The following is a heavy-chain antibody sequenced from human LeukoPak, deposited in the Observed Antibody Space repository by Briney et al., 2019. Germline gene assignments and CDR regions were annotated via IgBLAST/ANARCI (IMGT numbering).Heavy chain of an antibody. J-gene: IGHJ6*02. Sequence: PSETLSLTCTASGGSISSYYWSWIRQPPGKGLEWIGYIYYSGSTNYNPSLKSRVTISVDTSKNQFSLKLSSVTAADTAVYYCARVLGCSGGSCHLPLYGMDVWGQGTTVTISS. D-gene: IGHD2-15*01. V-gene: IGHV4-59*01. CDR3: ARVLGCSGGSCHLPLYGMDV. CDR2: IYYSGST. CDR1: GGSISSYY.